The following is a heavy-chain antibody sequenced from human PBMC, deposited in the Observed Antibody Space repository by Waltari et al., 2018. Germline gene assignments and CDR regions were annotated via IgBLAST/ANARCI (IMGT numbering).Heavy chain of an antibody. CDR3: ARTSYSSSWYN. Sequence: QVQLQQWGAGLLKPSETLSLTCAVYGGSFSGYYWSWIRQPPGKGLEWIGEINHSGRTNYNPSLKSRVTISVDTSKNQFSLKLSSVTAADTAVYYCARTSYSSSWYNWGQGTMVTVSS. J-gene: IGHJ3*02. D-gene: IGHD6-13*01. V-gene: IGHV4-34*01. CDR2: INHSGRT. CDR1: GGSFSGYY.